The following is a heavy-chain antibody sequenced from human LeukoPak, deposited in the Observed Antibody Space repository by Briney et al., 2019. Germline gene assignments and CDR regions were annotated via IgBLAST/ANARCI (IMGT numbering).Heavy chain of an antibody. J-gene: IGHJ4*02. Sequence: GGSLRLSCAASGFTFSSYAVSWVRQAPGKGLEWVSCISSSGGSTYYADSVKGRFTISRDNSKNTLYLQMNSLRAEDTAVYYCAKDRTPATVVTRSWDYWGQGTLVTVSS. CDR3: AKDRTPATVVTRSWDY. CDR2: ISSSGGST. CDR1: GFTFSSYA. V-gene: IGHV3-23*01. D-gene: IGHD4-23*01.